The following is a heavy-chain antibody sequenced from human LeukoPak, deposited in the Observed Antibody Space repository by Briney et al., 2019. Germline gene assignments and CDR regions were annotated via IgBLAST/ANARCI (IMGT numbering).Heavy chain of an antibody. CDR3: ARLPSGGASFGWFDY. CDR2: IYHDGRL. Sequence: SETLSLTCTVSGGSMTSNSWSWFRQSPGSGLEWIGYIYHDGRLKYHPSLESRVTISADPSRNQFSLKLTSVTTADTAVYFCARLPSGGASFGWFDYWGQGALVTVSS. V-gene: IGHV4-59*08. D-gene: IGHD5-18*01. CDR1: GGSMTSNS. J-gene: IGHJ4*02.